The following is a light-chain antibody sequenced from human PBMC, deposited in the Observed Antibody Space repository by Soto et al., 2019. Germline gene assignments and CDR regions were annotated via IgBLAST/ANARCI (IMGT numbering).Light chain of an antibody. J-gene: IGLJ3*02. CDR1: SSNIGAGYD. CDR2: GNS. Sequence: QSVLTQPPSVSGAPGQRVTISCTGSSSNIGAGYDVHWYQQLPGTAPKLLIYGNSNRPSGVPDRFSGSKSGTSASLAITGIQAEDEADYYCQSYASSISCLVFGGGTKLTVL. CDR3: QSYASSISCLV. V-gene: IGLV1-40*01.